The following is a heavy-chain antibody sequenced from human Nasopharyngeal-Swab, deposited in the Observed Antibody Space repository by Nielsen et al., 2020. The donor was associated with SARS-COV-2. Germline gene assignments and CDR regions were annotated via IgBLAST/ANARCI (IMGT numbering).Heavy chain of an antibody. CDR2: IYYSGST. CDR1: GGSISSSSYY. CDR3: ARTYYDILTGYLKFDP. D-gene: IGHD3-9*01. J-gene: IGHJ5*02. V-gene: IGHV4-39*01. Sequence: SETLSLTCTVSGGSISSSSYYWGWIRQSPGKGLEWIGSIYYSGSTYYNPSLKSRVTISVDTSKNQFSLKLSSVTAADTAVYYCARTYYDILTGYLKFDPWGQGTLVTVSS.